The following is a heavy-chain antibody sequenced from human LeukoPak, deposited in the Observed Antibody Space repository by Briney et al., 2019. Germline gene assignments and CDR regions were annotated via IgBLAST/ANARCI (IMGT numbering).Heavy chain of an antibody. J-gene: IGHJ4*02. D-gene: IGHD3-3*01. Sequence: PSETLSLTCTVSGGSISSSSYYWGWIRQPPGKGLEWIGSIYYSGSTYYNPSLKSRVTISVDTSKNQFSLKLSSVTAADTAVYYCARFEHDFWSGYWGQGTLVTVSS. CDR1: GGSISSSSYY. CDR3: ARFEHDFWSGY. CDR2: IYYSGST. V-gene: IGHV4-39*01.